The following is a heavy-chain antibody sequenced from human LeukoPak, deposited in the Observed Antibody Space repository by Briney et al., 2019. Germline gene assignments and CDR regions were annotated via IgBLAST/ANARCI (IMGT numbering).Heavy chain of an antibody. CDR1: GYTFTSYG. CDR3: AREGSMDSSGYSFDY. CDR2: ISAYNGNT. D-gene: IGHD3-22*01. Sequence: ASAKVSCKASGYTFTSYGISWVRQAPGQGLEWMGWISAYNGNTNYAQKLQGRVTMTTDTSTSTAYMELRSLRSDDTAVYYCAREGSMDSSGYSFDYWGQGTLVTVSS. J-gene: IGHJ4*02. V-gene: IGHV1-18*01.